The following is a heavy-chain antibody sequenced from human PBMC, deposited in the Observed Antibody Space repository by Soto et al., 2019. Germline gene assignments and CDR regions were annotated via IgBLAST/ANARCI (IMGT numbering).Heavy chain of an antibody. Sequence: GGSLRLSCAASGFTFSSYAMHWVRQAPGKGLEWVAVISYDGNTESYADSVKGRFTISRDNSQTTLYVQMNSLRVEDTARYYCAKDQYGRSGTYTGMDVWGQGTTVTVSS. J-gene: IGHJ6*02. CDR2: ISYDGNTE. V-gene: IGHV3-30*18. D-gene: IGHD3-10*01. CDR1: GFTFSSYA. CDR3: AKDQYGRSGTYTGMDV.